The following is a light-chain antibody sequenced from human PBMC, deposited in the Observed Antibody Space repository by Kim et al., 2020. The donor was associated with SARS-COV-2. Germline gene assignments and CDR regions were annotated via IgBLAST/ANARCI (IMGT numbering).Light chain of an antibody. V-gene: IGKV3-11*01. J-gene: IGKJ1*01. CDR1: QSVSSY. CDR2: DAT. Sequence: EIVLTQSPATLSLSPGERATLSCRASQSVSSYLAWYQQKPGQAPRLLNYDATNRATGIPARFSGSGSGTDFTLTISSLEPEDFAVYYCQQSSNWPRTFGQGTKVEIK. CDR3: QQSSNWPRT.